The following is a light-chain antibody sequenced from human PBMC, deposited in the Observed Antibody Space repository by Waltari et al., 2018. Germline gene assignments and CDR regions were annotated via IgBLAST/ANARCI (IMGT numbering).Light chain of an antibody. CDR2: AAS. CDR3: QQSHSALYT. CDR1: QNIGLY. V-gene: IGKV1-39*01. Sequence: DIQMTQSPSSLSASVGDRVTIACRASQNIGLYFNWYQVKSGRAPKLLIYAASRLHTGVSSRFSGGGSGTDFTLTISGLQPDDSATYFCQQSHSALYTFGQGTKLELK. J-gene: IGKJ2*01.